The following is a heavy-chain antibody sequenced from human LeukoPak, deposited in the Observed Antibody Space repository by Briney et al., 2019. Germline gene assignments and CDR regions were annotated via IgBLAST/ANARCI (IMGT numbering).Heavy chain of an antibody. D-gene: IGHD1-26*01. CDR3: AREPLGDDAFDI. CDR2: IYYSGST. Sequence: SQTLSLTCTVSGGSISSGGYYWSWIRQHPGKGLGWIGYIYYSGSTYYNPSLKSRVTISVDTSKNQFSLKLSSVTAADTAVYYCAREPLGDDAFDIWGQGTMVTVS. CDR1: GGSISSGGYY. V-gene: IGHV4-31*03. J-gene: IGHJ3*02.